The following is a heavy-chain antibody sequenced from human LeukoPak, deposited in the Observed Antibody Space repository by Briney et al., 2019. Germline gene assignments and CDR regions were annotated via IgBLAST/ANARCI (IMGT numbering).Heavy chain of an antibody. D-gene: IGHD3-22*01. CDR3: ARPLRSGYYYNAFDI. CDR2: IIPIFGTA. V-gene: IGHV1-69*05. CDR1: GGTFSSYA. J-gene: IGHJ3*02. Sequence: SVKLSCKASGGTFSSYAISWVRQAPGQGLEWMGRIIPIFGTANYAQKFQGRVTITTDESTSTAYMELSSLRSEDTAVYYCARPLRSGYYYNAFDIWGQGRMVTVSS.